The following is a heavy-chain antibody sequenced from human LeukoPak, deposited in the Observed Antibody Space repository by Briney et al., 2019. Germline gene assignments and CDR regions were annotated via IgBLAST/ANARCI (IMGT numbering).Heavy chain of an antibody. D-gene: IGHD6-13*01. CDR2: INHSGST. CDR1: GGSFSGYY. Sequence: SETLSLTCAVYGGSFSGYYWSWIRQPPGKGLEWIGEINHSGSTNYNPSLKSRVTISVDTSKNQFSLKLTSVTAADTAVYYCARRPSYSSIDYWGQGTLVTVSS. V-gene: IGHV4-34*01. CDR3: ARRPSYSSIDY. J-gene: IGHJ4*02.